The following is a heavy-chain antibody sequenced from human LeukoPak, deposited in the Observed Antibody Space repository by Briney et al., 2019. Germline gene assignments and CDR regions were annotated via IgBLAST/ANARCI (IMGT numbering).Heavy chain of an antibody. CDR3: AKDSRFWSGYYNDY. D-gene: IGHD3-3*01. CDR1: GFTFSSYA. J-gene: IGHJ4*02. V-gene: IGHV3-23*01. CDR2: ISGSGGST. Sequence: PGGSLRLSCAASGFTFSSYAMSWVRQAPGKVLEWVSAISGSGGSTYYADSVKGRFTISRDNSKNTLYLQMNSLRAEDTAVYYCAKDSRFWSGYYNDYWGQGTLVTVSS.